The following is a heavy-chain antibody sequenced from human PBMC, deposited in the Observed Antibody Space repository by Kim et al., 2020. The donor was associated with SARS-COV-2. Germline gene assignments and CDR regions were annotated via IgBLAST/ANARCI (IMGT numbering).Heavy chain of an antibody. CDR2: IYTSGST. Sequence: SETLSLTCTVSGGSISSYYWSWIRQPAGKGLEWIGRIYTSGSTNYNPSLKSRVTMSVDTSKNQFSLKLSSVTAADTAVYYCARDYYGSGSYFPAPFDYWGQGTLVTVSS. CDR3: ARDYYGSGSYFPAPFDY. D-gene: IGHD3-10*01. CDR1: GGSISSYY. V-gene: IGHV4-4*07. J-gene: IGHJ4*02.